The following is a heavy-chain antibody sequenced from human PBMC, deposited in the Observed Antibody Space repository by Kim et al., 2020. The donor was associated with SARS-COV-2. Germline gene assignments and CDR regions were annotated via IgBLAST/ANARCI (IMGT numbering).Heavy chain of an antibody. V-gene: IGHV4-61*01. CDR1: GGSVSSGSYY. J-gene: IGHJ4*02. Sequence: SETLSLTCTVSGGSVSSGSYYWSWIRQPPGKGLEWIGYIYYSGSTNYNPSLKSRVTISVDTSKNQFSLKLSSVTAADTAVYYCARFSTVTTYYFDYWGQGTLVTVSS. D-gene: IGHD4-17*01. CDR2: IYYSGST. CDR3: ARFSTVTTYYFDY.